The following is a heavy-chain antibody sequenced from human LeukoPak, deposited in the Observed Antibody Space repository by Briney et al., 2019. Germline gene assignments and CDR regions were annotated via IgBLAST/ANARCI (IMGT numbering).Heavy chain of an antibody. CDR3: ARGGVRGVLQNDY. CDR1: GFTFSSYR. CDR2: ISSSSSYI. J-gene: IGHJ4*02. V-gene: IGHV3-21*01. D-gene: IGHD3-10*01. Sequence: SGGSLRLSCAASGFTFSSYRMNWVRQAPGKGLEWVSSISSSSSYIYYADSVKGRFTTSRDNAKNSLYLQMNSLRAEDTAVYYCARGGVRGVLQNDYWGQGTLVTVSS.